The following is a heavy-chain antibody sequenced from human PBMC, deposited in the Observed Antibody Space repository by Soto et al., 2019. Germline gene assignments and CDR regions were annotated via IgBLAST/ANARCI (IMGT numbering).Heavy chain of an antibody. Sequence: EVQVSESGGGLVQPGGSLRLSCATSGFTFSNYPKNWVRQAPGKGLEWVSGISAGGDTTYYADSVKGRFTIFRDNSKNSVSLQMNSLRVEDTAVYYCARRVWGQGTLVTVSS. CDR1: GFTFSNYP. CDR3: ARRV. V-gene: IGHV3-23*01. CDR2: ISAGGDTT. J-gene: IGHJ4*02.